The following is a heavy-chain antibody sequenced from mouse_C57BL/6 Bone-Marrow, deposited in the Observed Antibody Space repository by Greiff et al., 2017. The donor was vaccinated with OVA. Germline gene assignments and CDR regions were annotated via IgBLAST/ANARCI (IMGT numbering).Heavy chain of an antibody. CDR2: IYPRSGNT. Sequence: QVQLQQSGAELARPGASVKLSCKASGYTFTSYGISWVKQRTGPGLEWIGEIYPRSGNTYYNEKFKGKATLTADKSSSTAYMELRSLTSEDSAVYFCANHYYGSSSFAYWGQGTLVTVSA. CDR3: ANHYYGSSSFAY. V-gene: IGHV1-81*01. J-gene: IGHJ3*01. CDR1: GYTFTSYG. D-gene: IGHD1-1*01.